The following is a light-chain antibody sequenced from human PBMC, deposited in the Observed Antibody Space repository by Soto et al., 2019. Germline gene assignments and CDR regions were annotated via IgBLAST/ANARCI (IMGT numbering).Light chain of an antibody. J-gene: IGKJ3*01. CDR3: QQYHRYPRT. Sequence: DIQMTQSPSTLSASVGDRVTITCRASQSISTWLAWYQQKPGKAPKVLIYKASSLGSGVPARFSGSGSGTDFTLTISSLLPDDFASYYCQQYHRYPRTLGPGTKVDIK. CDR2: KAS. CDR1: QSISTW. V-gene: IGKV1-5*03.